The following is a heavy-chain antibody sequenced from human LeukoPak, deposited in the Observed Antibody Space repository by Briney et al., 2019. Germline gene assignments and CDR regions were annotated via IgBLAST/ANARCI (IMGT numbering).Heavy chain of an antibody. D-gene: IGHD2-15*01. CDR2: INPSGGST. CDR1: GYTFTSYY. CDR3: ARDLADIVVVVAAPYYYYGMDV. J-gene: IGHJ6*04. Sequence: ASVKVSCKASGYTFTSYYMHWVRQTPGQGLEWMGIINPSGGSTSYAQKFQGRVTMTRDTSTSTVYMELSSLRSEDTAVYYCARDLADIVVVVAAPYYYYGMDVWGKGTTVTVS. V-gene: IGHV1-46*01.